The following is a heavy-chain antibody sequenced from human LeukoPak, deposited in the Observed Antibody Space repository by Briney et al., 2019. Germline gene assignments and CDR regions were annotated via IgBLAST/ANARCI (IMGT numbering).Heavy chain of an antibody. D-gene: IGHD1-14*01. CDR3: ARGGRHKGYWYFDL. CDR1: GGSFSGYY. Sequence: KPSETLSLTCAVYGGSFSGYYWSWIRQPPGKGLEWIGEINHSGSTNYNPSLKSRVTISVDTSKNQFSLKLSSVTAADTAVYYCARGGRHKGYWYFDLWGRGTLVTVSS. J-gene: IGHJ2*01. CDR2: INHSGST. V-gene: IGHV4-34*01.